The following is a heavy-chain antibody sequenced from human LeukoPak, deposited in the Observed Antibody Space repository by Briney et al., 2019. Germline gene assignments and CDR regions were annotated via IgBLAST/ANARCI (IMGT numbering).Heavy chain of an antibody. CDR3: ARHPYGDYADY. V-gene: IGHV4-59*08. CDR1: GGSISSYY. Sequence: SETLSLTCTVSGGSISSYYWSWIRQPPGKGLEWIGYIYYSGSTNYNPSLKSRVTISVDTSKNQFSLKLSSVTAADTAAYYCARHPYGDYADYWGQGTLVTVSS. D-gene: IGHD4-17*01. J-gene: IGHJ4*02. CDR2: IYYSGST.